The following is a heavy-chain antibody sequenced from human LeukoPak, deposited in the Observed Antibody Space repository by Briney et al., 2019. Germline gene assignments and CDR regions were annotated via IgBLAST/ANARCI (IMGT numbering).Heavy chain of an antibody. D-gene: IGHD1-1*01. Sequence: GGSLRLSCAASGFNLNSYMLNWVRQAPGKGLEWVSSISSTGSYIYYADSVKGRFTISRDNPGNVMYLQMDSLRAEDTAVYYCTRVAQSGPTGWFDPWGQGTLVTVSS. J-gene: IGHJ5*02. V-gene: IGHV3-21*01. CDR3: TRVAQSGPTGWFDP. CDR1: GFNLNSYM. CDR2: ISSTGSYI.